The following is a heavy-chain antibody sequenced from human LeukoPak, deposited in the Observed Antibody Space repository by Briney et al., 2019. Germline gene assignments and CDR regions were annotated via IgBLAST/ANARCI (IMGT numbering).Heavy chain of an antibody. J-gene: IGHJ4*02. D-gene: IGHD3-22*01. V-gene: IGHV3-23*01. Sequence: GGSLRLSCAASGFTFSSYAMSWVRQAPGKGLEWVSAISGSGGSTYYGDSVKGRFTISRDNSKNTLYLQMNSLRAEDTAVYYCARGGYYYPFDYWGQGTLVTVSS. CDR1: GFTFSSYA. CDR2: ISGSGGST. CDR3: ARGGYYYPFDY.